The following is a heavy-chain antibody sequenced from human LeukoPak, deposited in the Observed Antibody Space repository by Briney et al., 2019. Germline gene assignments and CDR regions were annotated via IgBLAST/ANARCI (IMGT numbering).Heavy chain of an antibody. D-gene: IGHD3-16*01. J-gene: IGHJ4*02. CDR3: ARCYAY. CDR2: INYSGTT. Sequence: SETLSLTCTVSGGSIIGSTSYWGWVRQPPGKGLDWIGIINYSGTTYYNPSFRSRVTISVDTSKNQFSLKLNSVTASDTAVYYCARCYAYWGQGTLVTVSS. V-gene: IGHV4-39*01. CDR1: GGSIIGSTSY.